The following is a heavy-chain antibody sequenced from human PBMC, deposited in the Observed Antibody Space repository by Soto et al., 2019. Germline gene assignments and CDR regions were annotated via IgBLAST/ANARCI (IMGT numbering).Heavy chain of an antibody. CDR3: ARHEKMVRGVIIPGHNDY. Sequence: SETLCLTYTVSGGYISSYYWSWIRQPPGKGLEWIGYIYYSGSTNYNPSLKSRVTISVDTSKNQFSLKLSSVTAADTAVYYCARHEKMVRGVIIPGHNDYWGPGTLVTVS. CDR1: GGYISSYY. V-gene: IGHV4-59*08. D-gene: IGHD3-10*01. CDR2: IYYSGST. J-gene: IGHJ4*02.